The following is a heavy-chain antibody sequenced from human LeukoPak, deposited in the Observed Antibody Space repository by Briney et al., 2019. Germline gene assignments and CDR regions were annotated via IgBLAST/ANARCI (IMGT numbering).Heavy chain of an antibody. CDR3: ARRRNGERFDP. CDR2: IYPGDSDT. Sequence: GESLKISCKGSGYSFTSYWIGWVRQMPGKGLEWMGIIYPGDSDTRYIPSFQRQVTISADKSISTAYLQWSSLNASDTAMYYCARRRNGERFDPWGQGTLVTVSS. CDR1: GYSFTSYW. V-gene: IGHV5-51*01. D-gene: IGHD1-26*01. J-gene: IGHJ5*02.